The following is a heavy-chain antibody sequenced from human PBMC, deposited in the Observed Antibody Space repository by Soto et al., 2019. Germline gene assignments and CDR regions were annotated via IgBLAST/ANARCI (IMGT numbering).Heavy chain of an antibody. CDR3: ARVSDLGYCSGGSCYSGVRAFDI. J-gene: IGHJ3*02. CDR2: IYYSGST. D-gene: IGHD2-15*01. Sequence: PSETLSLTGTVSGGSISSYYCSWIRQPPWKGLEWIGYIYYSGSTNYNPSLKSRVTISVDTSKNQFSLKLSSVTAADTAVYYCARVSDLGYCSGGSCYSGVRAFDICGQRKMVTFSS. CDR1: GGSISSYY. V-gene: IGHV4-59*01.